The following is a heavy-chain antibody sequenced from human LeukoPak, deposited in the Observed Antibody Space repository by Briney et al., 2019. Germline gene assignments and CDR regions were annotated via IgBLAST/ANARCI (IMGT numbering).Heavy chain of an antibody. CDR3: ARDERYYGSGGPPSPIDY. V-gene: IGHV3-30*02. CDR1: GFTFSSYG. Sequence: GGSLRLSCAASGFTFSSYGMHWVRQAPGKGLEWVAFIRYDGTNKYYADSVKGRFTISRDNSKKTLYLQTNSLRAEDTAVYYCARDERYYGSGGPPSPIDYWGQGTLVTVSS. J-gene: IGHJ4*02. D-gene: IGHD3-10*01. CDR2: IRYDGTNK.